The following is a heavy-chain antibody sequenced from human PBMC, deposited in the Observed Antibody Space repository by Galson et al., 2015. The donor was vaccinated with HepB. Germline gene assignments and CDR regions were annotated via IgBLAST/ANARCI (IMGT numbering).Heavy chain of an antibody. Sequence: SLRLSCAASGFTFSSYWMSWARQAPGKGLEWVANIKQDGSEKYYVDSVKGRFTISRDNAKNSLYLQMNSLRAEDTVVHYCAREYALYYDFWSATPRKGYYGMDVWGQGTTVTVSS. CDR3: AREYALYYDFWSATPRKGYYGMDV. D-gene: IGHD3-3*01. CDR2: IKQDGSEK. CDR1: GFTFSSYW. J-gene: IGHJ6*02. V-gene: IGHV3-7*01.